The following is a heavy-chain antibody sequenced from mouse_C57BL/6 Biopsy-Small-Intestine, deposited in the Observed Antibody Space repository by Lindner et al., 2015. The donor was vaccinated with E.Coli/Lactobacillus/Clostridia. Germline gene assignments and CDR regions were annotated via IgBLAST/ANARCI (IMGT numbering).Heavy chain of an antibody. V-gene: IGHV1-81*01. J-gene: IGHJ4*01. CDR2: IYPRSGNT. D-gene: IGHD2-3*01. CDR1: GYTFTSYG. Sequence: VQLQESGAELAGPGASVTLSCKASGYTFTSYGINWVKQRTGQGLEWLGEIYPRSGNTYYNENFKDKATLTADKSSSTAYMELRSLTSEDSAVYFCARRIYDGYYVSDFYAMDYWGQGTSVTVSS. CDR3: ARRIYDGYYVSDFYAMDY.